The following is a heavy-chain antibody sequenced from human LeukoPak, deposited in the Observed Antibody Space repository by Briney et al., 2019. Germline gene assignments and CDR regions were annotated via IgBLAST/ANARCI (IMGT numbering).Heavy chain of an antibody. J-gene: IGHJ4*02. CDR3: ARGAVAGNFDY. D-gene: IGHD6-19*01. V-gene: IGHV4-59*01. CDR2: IYYGGST. CDR1: GGSISSYY. Sequence: SSETLSPTCTVSGGSISSYYWSWIRQPPGKGLEWIGYIYYGGSTNYNPSLKSRVTISVDTSKNQFSLKLSSVTAADTAVYYCARGAVAGNFDYWGQGTLVTVSS.